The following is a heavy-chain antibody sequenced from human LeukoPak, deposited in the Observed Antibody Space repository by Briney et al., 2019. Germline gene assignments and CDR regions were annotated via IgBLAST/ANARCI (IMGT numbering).Heavy chain of an antibody. Sequence: PGGSLRLSCAASGFTFSSYGMHWVRQAPGKGLGWVAVIWCEGSNKYYADSVKGRFAISRDNSKNTLYLQMNSLRAEDTAMYYCARGAPLAYCGGDCSRLLDYWGQGTLVTVSS. CDR3: ARGAPLAYCGGDCSRLLDY. CDR2: IWCEGSNK. V-gene: IGHV3-33*01. CDR1: GFTFSSYG. D-gene: IGHD2-21*02. J-gene: IGHJ4*02.